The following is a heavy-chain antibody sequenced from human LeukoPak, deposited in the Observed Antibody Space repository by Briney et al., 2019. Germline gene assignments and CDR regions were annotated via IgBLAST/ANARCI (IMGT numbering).Heavy chain of an antibody. CDR1: GGTFSSYA. D-gene: IGHD3-16*01. CDR3: AREGGGSYLTRDFDY. CDR2: IIPIFGTA. V-gene: IGHV1-69*05. Sequence: ASVKVSCKASGGTFSSYAISWVRQAPGQGLEWMGRIIPIFGTANYAQKFQGGVTITTDESTSTAYMELSSLRSEDTAVYYCAREGGGSYLTRDFDYWGQGTLVTVSS. J-gene: IGHJ4*02.